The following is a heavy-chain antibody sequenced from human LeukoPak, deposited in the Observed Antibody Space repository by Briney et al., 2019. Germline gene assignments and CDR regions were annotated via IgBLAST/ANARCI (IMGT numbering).Heavy chain of an antibody. D-gene: IGHD5-18*01. Sequence: PSETLALTCTVSVGSISSGDYYWSWIRQPPGKGLEWIGYIYYSGSTYYNPSLKSRVTISVDTSKNQFSLKLSSVTAADTAVYYCARRPVDTAMVTFDYWGQGTLVTVSS. CDR2: IYYSGST. CDR1: VGSISSGDYY. V-gene: IGHV4-30-4*01. CDR3: ARRPVDTAMVTFDY. J-gene: IGHJ4*02.